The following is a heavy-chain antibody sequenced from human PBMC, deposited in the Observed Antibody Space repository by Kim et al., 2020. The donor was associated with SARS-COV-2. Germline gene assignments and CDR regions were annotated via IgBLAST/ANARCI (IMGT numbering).Heavy chain of an antibody. Sequence: AESVKGRLLHSRDHSKNTLYLQMNSLRAEDTAVYYCATVVFYYDAGYFKNWGQGTLVIVSS. D-gene: IGHD3-22*01. J-gene: IGHJ1*01. CDR3: ATVVFYYDAGYFKN. V-gene: IGHV3-66*01.